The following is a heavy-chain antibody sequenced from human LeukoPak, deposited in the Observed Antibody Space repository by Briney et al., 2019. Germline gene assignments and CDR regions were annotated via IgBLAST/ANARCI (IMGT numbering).Heavy chain of an antibody. Sequence: ASVKVSCKASGGTFSSYTISWVRQAPGQGLEWMGRIIPILGIANYAQKFQGRVTITADKSPSTAYMELSSLRSEDTAVYYCAREEGSYDFLDYWGQGTLVTVSS. CDR2: IIPILGIA. V-gene: IGHV1-69*02. D-gene: IGHD3-3*01. CDR3: AREEGSYDFLDY. CDR1: GGTFSSYT. J-gene: IGHJ4*02.